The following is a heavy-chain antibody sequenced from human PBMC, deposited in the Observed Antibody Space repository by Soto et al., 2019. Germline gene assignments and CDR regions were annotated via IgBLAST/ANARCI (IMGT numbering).Heavy chain of an antibody. CDR1: GDSVSNKNTA. CDR3: ARRFFDLGSAFDF. J-gene: IGHJ4*02. D-gene: IGHD3-10*01. V-gene: IGHV6-1*01. CDR2: TYYRSKWYN. Sequence: SQTLSLTCVISGDSVSNKNTAWNWIRQSPSGGLEWLGRTYYRSKWYNGYATSMKSRITISPDTSKNQFSLHLNSVTPEDTAVYFCARRFFDLGSAFDFWGQGTPVTVSS.